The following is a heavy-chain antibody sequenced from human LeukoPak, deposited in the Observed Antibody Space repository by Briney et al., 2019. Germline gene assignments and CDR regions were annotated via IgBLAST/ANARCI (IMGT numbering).Heavy chain of an antibody. Sequence: GGSLRLSCAASGFTFSGSAMHWVRQASGKGLEWVGRIRSKANSYATAYAASVKGRFTISRDDSKNTAYLQMNSLKTEDTAVYCCTRHEALYGKLNWGQGTLVTVSS. D-gene: IGHD2-8*01. CDR2: IRSKANSYAT. J-gene: IGHJ4*02. CDR3: TRHEALYGKLN. CDR1: GFTFSGSA. V-gene: IGHV3-73*01.